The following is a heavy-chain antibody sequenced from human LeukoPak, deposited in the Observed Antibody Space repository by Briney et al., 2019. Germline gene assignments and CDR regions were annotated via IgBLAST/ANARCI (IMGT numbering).Heavy chain of an antibody. CDR3: ARDSPPRRGYYYYYGMDV. V-gene: IGHV3-48*04. D-gene: IGHD3-10*01. CDR2: ISSSGSTI. J-gene: IGHJ6*02. Sequence: GGSLRLSCTASRVTFSGYTMNWVRQAPGKGLEWVSYISSSGSTIYYADSVKGRFTISRDNAKNSLYLQMNSLRAEDTAVYYCARDSPPRRGYYYYYGMDVWGQGTTVTVSS. CDR1: RVTFSGYT.